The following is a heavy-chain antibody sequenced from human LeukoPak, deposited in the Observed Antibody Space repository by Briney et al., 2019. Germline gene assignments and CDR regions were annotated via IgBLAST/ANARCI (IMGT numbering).Heavy chain of an antibody. Sequence: GGSLRLSCAASGFTFSSYGMHWVRQAPGKGLEWVAFIRYDGSNKYYADSVKGRFTISRDNSKNTLYLQMNSRRAEDTAVYYCAKLVTSSGYYSSDYWGQGTLVTVSS. J-gene: IGHJ4*02. V-gene: IGHV3-30*02. CDR1: GFTFSSYG. D-gene: IGHD3-22*01. CDR2: IRYDGSNK. CDR3: AKLVTSSGYYSSDY.